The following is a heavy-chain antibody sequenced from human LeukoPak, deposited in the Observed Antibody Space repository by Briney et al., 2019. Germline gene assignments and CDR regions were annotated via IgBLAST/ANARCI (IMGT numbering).Heavy chain of an antibody. CDR3: ARVLRVVPAAIYWFDP. CDR1: GGSLSSSSYY. CDR2: IYYSGST. V-gene: IGHV4-39*07. D-gene: IGHD2-2*01. Sequence: SETLSLTCTVSGGSLSSSSYYWGWIRQPPGTGLEWLGSIYYSGSTYYNPSLKSRVTISVDTSKNQFSLKLSSVTAADTAVYYCARVLRVVPAAIYWFDPWGQGTLVTVSS. J-gene: IGHJ5*02.